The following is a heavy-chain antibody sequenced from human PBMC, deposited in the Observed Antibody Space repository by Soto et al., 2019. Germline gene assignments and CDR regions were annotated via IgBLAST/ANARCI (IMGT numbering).Heavy chain of an antibody. Sequence: SETLSLTCTVSGGSISSGDYYWNWIRQHPGKGLEWIGYISYSGSTDYNPSLKSRVTISVDTSKNQFSLKLSSVTAADTAAYYCARDRGQFCSGGTCYYGKWFDPWGQGTLVTVSS. CDR2: ISYSGST. D-gene: IGHD2-15*01. CDR3: ARDRGQFCSGGTCYYGKWFDP. J-gene: IGHJ5*02. V-gene: IGHV4-31*03. CDR1: GGSISSGDYY.